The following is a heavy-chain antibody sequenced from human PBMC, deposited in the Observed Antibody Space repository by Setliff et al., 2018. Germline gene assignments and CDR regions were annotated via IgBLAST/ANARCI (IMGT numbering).Heavy chain of an antibody. CDR1: GGTFSSYA. CDR2: TNAGNGNT. CDR3: ARRPYDSSGYFNY. Sequence: ASVKVSCKAPGGTFSSYAIHWVRQAPGQRLEWMGWTNAGNGNTKYSQKFQGRVTITRDTSASTAYMELSSLTSEDTAVYYCARRPYDSSGYFNYWGQGTLVTVSS. J-gene: IGHJ4*02. D-gene: IGHD3-22*01. V-gene: IGHV1-3*01.